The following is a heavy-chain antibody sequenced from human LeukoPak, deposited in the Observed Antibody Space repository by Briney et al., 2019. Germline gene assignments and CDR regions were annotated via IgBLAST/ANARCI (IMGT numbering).Heavy chain of an antibody. V-gene: IGHV3-74*03. J-gene: IGHJ4*02. CDR2: IDFDGSGT. CDR1: GFTFSSYW. CDR3: ARGRYEFDY. Sequence: GGSLRLSCAASGFTFSSYWMHWVRQVPGKGLVWVSRIDFDGSGTTYADFVKGRFTISRDNAKNPLYLQMNSLRVEDTAIYYCARGRYEFDYWGQGTLVTVSS. D-gene: IGHD3-3*01.